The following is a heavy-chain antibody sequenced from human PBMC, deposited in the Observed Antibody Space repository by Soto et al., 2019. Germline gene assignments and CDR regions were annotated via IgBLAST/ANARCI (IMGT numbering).Heavy chain of an antibody. CDR3: TRGIQLWS. Sequence: QVQLVQSGAEVKKPGSSVKVSCKASGGTFSNYALTWVRQAPGQGLEWMGGIIPLSGTPNYAQKFQGRVTITADKSTTTDYMELRGRRSEDTAVYYCTRGIQLWSWGQGTLVTVSS. J-gene: IGHJ5*02. CDR1: GGTFSNYA. CDR2: IIPLSGTP. D-gene: IGHD5-18*01. V-gene: IGHV1-69*06.